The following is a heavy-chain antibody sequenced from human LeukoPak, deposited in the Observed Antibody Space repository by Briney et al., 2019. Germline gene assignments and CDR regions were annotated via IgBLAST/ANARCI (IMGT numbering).Heavy chain of an antibody. CDR3: AKDTGYCSSTSCELDY. V-gene: IGHV3-30*02. CDR2: IRYDGSNN. Sequence: GGSLRLSCAASGFTFSSYGMHWGRQAPGKGLEWVAFIRYDGSNNYYADSVKGRFTISRDNSKNTLYLQMNSLRAEDTAVYYRAKDTGYCSSTSCELDYWGQGTLVTVSS. J-gene: IGHJ4*02. CDR1: GFTFSSYG. D-gene: IGHD2-2*01.